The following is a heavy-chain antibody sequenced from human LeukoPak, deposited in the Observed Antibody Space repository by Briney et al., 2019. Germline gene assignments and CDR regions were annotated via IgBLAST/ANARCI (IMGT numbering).Heavy chain of an antibody. D-gene: IGHD3-22*01. CDR2: MNPNSGNT. Sequence: GASVKVSCKASGYTFTSYDINWVRQATGQGLEWTGRMNPNSGNTGYAQKFQGRVTMTRNTSISTAYMELSSLRSEDTAVYYCARVRSGNYDSSGYYAGTYLYWGQGTLVTVSS. CDR1: GYTFTSYD. V-gene: IGHV1-8*01. CDR3: ARVRSGNYDSSGYYAGTYLY. J-gene: IGHJ4*02.